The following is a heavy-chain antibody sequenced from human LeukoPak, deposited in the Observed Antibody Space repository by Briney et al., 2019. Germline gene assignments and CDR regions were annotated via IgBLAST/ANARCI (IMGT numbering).Heavy chain of an antibody. CDR2: IYHDGST. V-gene: IGHV4-34*01. CDR1: GGSFSGYY. CDR3: ARSGASSSGWPFDF. Sequence: SSETLSLTCAVYGGSFSGYYWSWIRQPPGKGLEWIGNIYHDGSTYYNPSLRSRVTISVDTSKNQFSLTVSSVTAADTAVYYCARSGASSSGWPFDFWGQGTLVTVPS. J-gene: IGHJ4*02. D-gene: IGHD6-19*01.